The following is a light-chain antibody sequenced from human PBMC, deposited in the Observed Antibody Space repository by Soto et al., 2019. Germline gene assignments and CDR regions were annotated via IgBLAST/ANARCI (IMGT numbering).Light chain of an antibody. CDR3: LQVYSFPRT. V-gene: IGKV1-39*01. J-gene: IGKJ1*01. Sequence: DIQMTQSPSSLSASVGDRGSMSCRSSQRISTYVNWFQQKVGKAPRLLIYAATSLQSGVPSRFSGSGSGTEFILTINNLQPEDFASYFCLQVYSFPRTFGLGTKVDI. CDR2: AAT. CDR1: QRISTY.